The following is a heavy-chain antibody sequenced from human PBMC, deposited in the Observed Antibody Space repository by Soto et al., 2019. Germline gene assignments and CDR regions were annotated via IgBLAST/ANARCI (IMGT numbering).Heavy chain of an antibody. Sequence: QVQLVQSGAEVVKPGASVKVSCKASGYNFATYGISWVRQAPGQGHEWMGWINPANGNTNYAQKFRAMTTLISDTSTNAVYMDPRSLRSDDAAVYFCARTPILPERGLDSWGQGTLVSVSS. J-gene: IGHJ4*02. CDR3: ARTPILPERGLDS. V-gene: IGHV1-18*01. CDR1: GYNFATYG. CDR2: INPANGNT. D-gene: IGHD3-9*01.